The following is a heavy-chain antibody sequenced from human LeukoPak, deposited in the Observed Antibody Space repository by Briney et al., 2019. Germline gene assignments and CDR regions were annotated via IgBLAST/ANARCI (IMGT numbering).Heavy chain of an antibody. Sequence: SETLSLTCTVSGGSISSYYWSWIRQPPGKGLEWIGYIYYSGSTNYNPSLKGRVTMSVDTSKNQFSLKLSSVTAADTAVYYCARGAPYSSGWAFDYWGQGTLVTVSS. D-gene: IGHD6-19*01. J-gene: IGHJ4*02. CDR3: ARGAPYSSGWAFDY. V-gene: IGHV4-59*12. CDR2: IYYSGST. CDR1: GGSISSYY.